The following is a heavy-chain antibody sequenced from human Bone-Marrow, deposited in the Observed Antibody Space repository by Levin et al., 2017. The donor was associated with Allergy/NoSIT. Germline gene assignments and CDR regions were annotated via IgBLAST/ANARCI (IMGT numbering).Heavy chain of an antibody. V-gene: IGHV4-31*02. Sequence: SQTLSLTCTVSGGSISSTGYYWNWIRQSPGKGLQWIGYIYHSGSTYYNPSLKSRLTISVDTSKNQFSLMLGSVTAADTTVYYCAGVAGHFYYYMDVWGKGTTVTVSS. CDR2: IYHSGST. CDR3: AGVAGHFYYYMDV. J-gene: IGHJ6*03. CDR1: GGSISSTGYY.